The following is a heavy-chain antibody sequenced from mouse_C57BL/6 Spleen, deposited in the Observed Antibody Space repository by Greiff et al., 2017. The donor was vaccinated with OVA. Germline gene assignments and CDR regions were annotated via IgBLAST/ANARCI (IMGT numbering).Heavy chain of an antibody. CDR1: GYAFSSSW. J-gene: IGHJ1*03. V-gene: IGHV1-82*01. CDR3: ATRYFDV. Sequence: VQLQESGPELVKPGASVKISCKASGYAFSSSWMNWVKQRPGKGLEWIGRIYPGDGDTNYNGKFKSKATLTADKSSSTAYMQLSSLTSEDSAVYFCATRYFDVWGTGTTVTVSS. CDR2: IYPGDGDT.